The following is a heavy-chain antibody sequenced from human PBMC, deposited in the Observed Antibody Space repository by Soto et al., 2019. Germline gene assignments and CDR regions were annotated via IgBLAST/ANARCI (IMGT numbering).Heavy chain of an antibody. CDR2: ISGNAHPT. CDR3: VKDAPQPFSD. D-gene: IGHD3-3*02. V-gene: IGHV3-23*01. Sequence: EVHLLESAGGLVQPGGSLRISCAASGFIFSDYAMSWVRQAPGKGLEWVSAISGNAHPTYYAASVNGRFTISRDNSKNTLYLQMDSLRVEDTARYYCVKDAPQPFSDWGRGTLVTVSS. CDR1: GFIFSDYA. J-gene: IGHJ4*02.